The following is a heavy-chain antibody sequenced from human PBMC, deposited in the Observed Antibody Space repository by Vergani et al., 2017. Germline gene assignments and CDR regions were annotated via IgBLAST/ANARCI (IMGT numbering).Heavy chain of an antibody. CDR3: ARDREVGATGWFDP. CDR1: GGSFSGYY. V-gene: IGHV4-34*01. J-gene: IGHJ5*02. D-gene: IGHD1-26*01. CDR2: INHSGST. Sequence: QVQLQQWGAGLLKPSETLSLTCAVYGGSFSGYYWSWIRQPPGKGLEWIGEINHSGSTNYNPSLKSRVTISVDTSKNQFSLKLSSVTAADTAVSYCARDREVGATGWFDPWGQGTLVTVSS.